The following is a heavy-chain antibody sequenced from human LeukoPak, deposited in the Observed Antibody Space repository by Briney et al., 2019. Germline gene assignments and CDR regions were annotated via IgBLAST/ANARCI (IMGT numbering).Heavy chain of an antibody. Sequence: PSETLSLTCAVYGGSFSGYYWSWLRQPPGKGLEWIGEINHSGSTNYNPSLKSRVTISVDTSKNQFSLKLSSVTAADTAVYYCARGRRIYCSSTSCYHRAYFDYWGQGTLVTVSS. J-gene: IGHJ4*02. CDR2: INHSGST. V-gene: IGHV4-34*01. CDR1: GGSFSGYY. CDR3: ARGRRIYCSSTSCYHRAYFDY. D-gene: IGHD2-2*01.